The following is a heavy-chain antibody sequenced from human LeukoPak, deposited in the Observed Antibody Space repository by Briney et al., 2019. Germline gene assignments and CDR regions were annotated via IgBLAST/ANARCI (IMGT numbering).Heavy chain of an antibody. D-gene: IGHD1-1*01. CDR1: GGSISSYY. V-gene: IGHV4-59*01. CDR3: AREDGTTGTTAWFDP. CDR2: IYYSGST. J-gene: IGHJ5*02. Sequence: SETLSLTCTVSGGSISSYYWSWIRQPPGKGLEWIGYIYYSGSTNYNPSLKSRVTISADTSKNQFSLKLSSVTAADTAVYYCAREDGTTGTTAWFDPWGQGTLVTVSS.